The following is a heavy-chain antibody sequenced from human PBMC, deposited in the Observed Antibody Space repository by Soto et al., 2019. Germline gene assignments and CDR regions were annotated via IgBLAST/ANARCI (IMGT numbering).Heavy chain of an antibody. CDR1: GGSFSGYY. V-gene: IGHV4-34*01. J-gene: IGHJ3*02. CDR2: INHSGST. Sequence: PSETLSLTCAVYGGSFSGYYWTWIRQPPGTGLEWIGEINHSGSTNYNPSLKSRVTISVDTSKNQFSLKLTSVTAADTAVYYCARKVGELLADAFDRWGQGKVVTVSS. D-gene: IGHD3-10*01. CDR3: ARKVGELLADAFDR.